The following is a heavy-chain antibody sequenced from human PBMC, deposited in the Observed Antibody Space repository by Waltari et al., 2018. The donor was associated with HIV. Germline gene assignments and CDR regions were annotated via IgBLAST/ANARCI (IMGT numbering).Heavy chain of an antibody. V-gene: IGHV3-23*01. CDR3: ASRYDSDAFDI. D-gene: IGHD2-2*01. J-gene: IGHJ3*02. Sequence: EVQLLESGGGLVQPGGSLRLSCAASGFTFSSYAMTWVRQAPGKGLEWVSAITGSGGTTDHADTVKGRFTISRDNSKNTLYLQMNSLRAEDTAVYYCASRYDSDAFDIWGQGTMVTVSS. CDR2: ITGSGGTT. CDR1: GFTFSSYA.